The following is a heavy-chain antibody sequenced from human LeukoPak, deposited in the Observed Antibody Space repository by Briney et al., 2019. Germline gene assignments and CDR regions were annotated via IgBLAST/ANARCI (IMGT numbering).Heavy chain of an antibody. CDR3: ASGRGPISSTSCYRFCGMDV. D-gene: IGHD2-2*02. CDR1: GGTFSSYA. CDR2: IIPIFGTA. J-gene: IGHJ6*02. Sequence: ASVKVSCKASGGTFSSYAISWVRQAPGQGLEWMGGIIPIFGTANYAQKFQGRVTITADESTSTAYMELSSLRSEDTAVYYCASGRGPISSTSCYRFCGMDVWGQGTTVTVSS. V-gene: IGHV1-69*13.